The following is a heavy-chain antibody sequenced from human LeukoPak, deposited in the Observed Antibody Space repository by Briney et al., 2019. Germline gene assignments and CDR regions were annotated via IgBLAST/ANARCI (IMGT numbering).Heavy chain of an antibody. J-gene: IGHJ4*02. CDR1: GFTFSSYW. CDR3: VRDPEALDY. CDR2: INGDGSDT. Sequence: PGGSLRLSCAASGFTFSSYWMHWVRQAPGKGLVWVSRINGDGSDTSYADSVKGRFTISRDNAKNTLYLQMNSLRAEDTAMYYCVRDPEALDYWGQGTLVTVSS. V-gene: IGHV3-74*01.